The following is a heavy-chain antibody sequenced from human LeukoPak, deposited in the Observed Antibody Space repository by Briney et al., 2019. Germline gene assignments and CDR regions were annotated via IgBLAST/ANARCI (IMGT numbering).Heavy chain of an antibody. Sequence: GASVKVSCKASGYTFTSYAMHWVRQAPGQRLEWMGWINTGNGNTQYSQKFQGRVTFTRDTSANTAYTELSSLRSEDTAVYYCASVDYGDYWGQGTLVTVSS. CDR3: ASVDYGDY. V-gene: IGHV1-3*04. J-gene: IGHJ4*02. CDR2: INTGNGNT. CDR1: GYTFTSYA. D-gene: IGHD4-17*01.